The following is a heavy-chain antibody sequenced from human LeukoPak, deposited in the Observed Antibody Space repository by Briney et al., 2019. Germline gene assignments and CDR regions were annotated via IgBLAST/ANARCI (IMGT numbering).Heavy chain of an antibody. D-gene: IGHD3-3*01. J-gene: IGHJ3*02. CDR3: ARLRILEWLLSGAFDI. V-gene: IGHV4-61*02. Sequence: SQTLSLTCTVSGGSISSGSYYWSWIRQPAGKGLEWIGRIYTSGSTNYNPSLKSRFTISVDTSKNQFSLKLSSVTAADTAVYYCARLRILEWLLSGAFDIWGQGTMVTVSS. CDR1: GGSISSGSYY. CDR2: IYTSGST.